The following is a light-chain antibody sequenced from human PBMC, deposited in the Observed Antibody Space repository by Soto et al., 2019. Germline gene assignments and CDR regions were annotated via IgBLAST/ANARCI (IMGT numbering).Light chain of an antibody. CDR1: SSNIGAGYD. CDR3: QSYDSSLRV. J-gene: IGLJ1*01. V-gene: IGLV1-40*01. Sequence: VLTQPPSVSGAPGQRVTISCTGISSNIGAGYDVHWYQQLPGTAPKLLIYGNSNRPSGVPDRFSGSKSGTSASLAITGLQAEDEADYYCQSYDSSLRVFGTGTKVTVL. CDR2: GNS.